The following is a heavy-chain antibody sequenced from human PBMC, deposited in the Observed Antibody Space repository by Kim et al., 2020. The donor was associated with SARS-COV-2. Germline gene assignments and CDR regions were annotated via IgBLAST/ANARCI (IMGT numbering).Heavy chain of an antibody. J-gene: IGHJ6*02. Sequence: SETLSLTCTVSGGSISSGGYYWSWIRQHPGKGLEWIGYIYYSGSTYYNPSLKSRVTISVDTSKNQFSLKLSSVTAADTAVYYCARMPLPDIVVGGMDVWGQGTTVTVSS. V-gene: IGHV4-31*03. CDR2: IYYSGST. CDR1: GGSISSGGYY. CDR3: ARMPLPDIVVGGMDV. D-gene: IGHD2-15*01.